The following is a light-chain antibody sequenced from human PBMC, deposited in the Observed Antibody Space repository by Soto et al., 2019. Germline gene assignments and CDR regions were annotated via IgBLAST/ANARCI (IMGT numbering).Light chain of an antibody. V-gene: IGKV3-20*01. CDR1: QSVSSSY. J-gene: IGKJ1*01. CDR3: QQYGSSRT. CDR2: GAS. Sequence: EIALTQSPGTLSLSPGERATLPCRASQSVSSSYLAWYQQKPGQAPRLLIYGASSRATGIPDRFSGSGSGTDFTLTISRLEPEDFAVYYCQQYGSSRTFGQGTKVEIK.